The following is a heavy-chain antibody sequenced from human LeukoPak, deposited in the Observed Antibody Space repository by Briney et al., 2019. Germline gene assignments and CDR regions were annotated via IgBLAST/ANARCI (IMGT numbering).Heavy chain of an antibody. J-gene: IGHJ6*02. D-gene: IGHD5-18*01. CDR3: ARGGGYSFTYYFYHPVDV. CDR1: GGSISTHY. Sequence: PSETLSLTCTVSGGSISTHYWSWIRQPPGKGLEWIGYIYHSGSTNYNPSLKGRVTISADTSKNQFSLRLSSVTAADTAVYYCARGGGYSFTYYFYHPVDVWGQGTTVTVSS. V-gene: IGHV4-59*11. CDR2: IYHSGST.